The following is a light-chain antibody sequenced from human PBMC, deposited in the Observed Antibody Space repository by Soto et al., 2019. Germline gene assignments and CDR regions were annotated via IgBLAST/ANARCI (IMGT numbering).Light chain of an antibody. V-gene: IGKV4-1*01. Sequence: DIVMTQSPDSLAVSLGERATIKCKSSQSVLYSSNNKNYLAWYQQKPGQPPKLLIYWASTRESGVPDRFSGSGSGTDFTLTISSLQAEDVAVYYCQQYYSTWTFDQGTKVEIK. J-gene: IGKJ1*01. CDR2: WAS. CDR1: QSVLYSSNNKNY. CDR3: QQYYSTWT.